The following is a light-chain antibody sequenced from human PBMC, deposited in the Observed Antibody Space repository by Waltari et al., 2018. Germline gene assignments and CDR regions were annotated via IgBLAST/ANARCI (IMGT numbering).Light chain of an antibody. CDR2: RDS. CDR3: QVWDSNTFVV. CDR1: HIGSKN. V-gene: IGLV3-9*01. Sequence: SYDLTQPLSVSVALGQTARVTCGGNHIGSKNVHWYQQKPGQAPVLVIYRDSNRPSGIPERFSGSNSGSTATLTISRAQSEDEADYYCQVWDSNTFVVFGGGTKLTVL. J-gene: IGLJ2*01.